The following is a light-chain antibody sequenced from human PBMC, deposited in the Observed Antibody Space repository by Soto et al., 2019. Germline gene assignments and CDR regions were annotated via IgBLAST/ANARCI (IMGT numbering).Light chain of an antibody. CDR1: QSVSSN. J-gene: IGKJ1*01. CDR2: GAS. V-gene: IGKV3-15*01. CDR3: QQYNNWTPLT. Sequence: EIVMTQSPATLSVSPGERATLSCSASQSVSSNLAWYQQKPGQAPRLLIYGASTMATGIPARFSGSGAGTEFTLTVSSLQAEDFAIYYGQQYNNWTPLTFGQATKEEIK.